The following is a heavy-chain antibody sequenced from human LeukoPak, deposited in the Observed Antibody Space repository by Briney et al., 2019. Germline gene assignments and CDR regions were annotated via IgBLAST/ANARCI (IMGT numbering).Heavy chain of an antibody. CDR1: GFTFSSYG. D-gene: IGHD4-17*01. J-gene: IGHJ6*02. Sequence: GRSLRLSCAASGFTFSSYGMHWVRQAPGKGLEWVAVISYDGSNKYYADSVKGRFTISRDNPKNTLYLQMNSLRAEDTAVYYCAKEAGADYYYGMDVWGQGTTVTVSS. CDR2: ISYDGSNK. CDR3: AKEAGADYYYGMDV. V-gene: IGHV3-30*18.